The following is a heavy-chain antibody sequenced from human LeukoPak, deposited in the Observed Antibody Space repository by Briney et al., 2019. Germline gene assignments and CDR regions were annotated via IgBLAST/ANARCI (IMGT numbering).Heavy chain of an antibody. V-gene: IGHV1-46*01. J-gene: IGHJ4*02. CDR1: GYTFTNYL. CDR3: VREESGGYFDY. D-gene: IGHD2-8*02. CDR2: ITHSVDTT. Sequence: GASVKVSCKASGYTFTNYLLYWVRQAPGQGLEWVGRITHSVDTTNYAQKFRDRVTMTRDTSTSTVYMELSSLRSEDTAVYHCVREESGGYFDYWGQGTLVTVSS.